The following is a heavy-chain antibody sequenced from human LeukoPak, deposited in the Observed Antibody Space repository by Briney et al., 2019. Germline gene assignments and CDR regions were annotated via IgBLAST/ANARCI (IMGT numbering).Heavy chain of an antibody. CDR2: INHSGST. CDR3: ARDLVGATDY. Sequence: SETLSLTCAVYGGSFSGYYWSWIRQPPGKGLEWIGEINHSGSTNYNPSLKSRVNISVDTSKNQFSLKLSSVTAADTAVYYCARDLVGATDYWGQGTLVTVSS. D-gene: IGHD1-26*01. CDR1: GGSFSGYY. V-gene: IGHV4-34*01. J-gene: IGHJ4*02.